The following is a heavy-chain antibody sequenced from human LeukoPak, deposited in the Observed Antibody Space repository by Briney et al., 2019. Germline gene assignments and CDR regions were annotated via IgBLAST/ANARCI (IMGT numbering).Heavy chain of an antibody. J-gene: IGHJ6*02. CDR1: GGSISSSSYY. V-gene: IGHV4-39*07. D-gene: IGHD3-22*01. CDR3: ARGPYYYDSSGYFVRGYGMDV. CDR2: IYYSGST. Sequence: SETLSLTCTVSGGSISSSSYYWGWIRQPPGKGLEWIGSIYYSGSTYYNPSLKSRVTISVDTSKNQFSLKLSSVTAADTAVYYCARGPYYYDSSGYFVRGYGMDVWGQGTTVTVSS.